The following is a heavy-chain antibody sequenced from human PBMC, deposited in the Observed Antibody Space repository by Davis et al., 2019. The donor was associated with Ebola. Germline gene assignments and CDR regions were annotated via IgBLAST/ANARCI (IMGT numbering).Heavy chain of an antibody. CDR1: GFTFSSYG. J-gene: IGHJ4*02. V-gene: IGHV3-30*18. Sequence: PGGSLRLSCAASGFTFSSYGMHWVRQAPGKGLEWVAVISYDGSNKYYADSVKGRFTISRDNSKNTLYLQMNSLRAEDTAVYYCAKDLLLWFGESGPGSIDYWGQGTLVTVSS. CDR3: AKDLLLWFGESGPGSIDY. CDR2: ISYDGSNK. D-gene: IGHD3-10*01.